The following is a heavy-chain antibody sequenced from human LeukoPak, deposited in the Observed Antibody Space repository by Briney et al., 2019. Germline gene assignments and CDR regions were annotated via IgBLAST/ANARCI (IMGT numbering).Heavy chain of an antibody. CDR2: FDPEDGET. CDR3: ATDMGLVVPAASGYFDY. J-gene: IGHJ4*02. CDR1: GYTLTELS. V-gene: IGHV1-24*01. D-gene: IGHD2-2*01. Sequence: ASVKVSCKVSGYTLTELSMHWVRQAPGKGLEWMGGFDPEDGETIYARKFQGRVTMTEDTSTDTAYMELSSLRSEDTAVYYCATDMGLVVPAASGYFDYWGQGTLVTVSS.